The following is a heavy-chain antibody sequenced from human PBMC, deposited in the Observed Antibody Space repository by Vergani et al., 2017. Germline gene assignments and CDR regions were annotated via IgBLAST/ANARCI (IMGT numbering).Heavy chain of an antibody. J-gene: IGHJ3*02. V-gene: IGHV3-30*03. Sequence: QVHLVESGGGVVQPGRSLRLSCVVSGFTSSYYGMHWVRQAPGKGLEWVAVISYDGTQKYYADSVKGRFTISRDNSKSTLYLQMNSLRTEDTAVYYCARGYHYDNSGYRNVLDIWGQGTMVTVSS. CDR2: ISYDGTQK. D-gene: IGHD3-22*01. CDR3: ARGYHYDNSGYRNVLDI. CDR1: GFTSSYYG.